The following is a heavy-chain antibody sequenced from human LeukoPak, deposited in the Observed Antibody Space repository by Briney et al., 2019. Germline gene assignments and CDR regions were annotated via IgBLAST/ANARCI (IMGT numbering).Heavy chain of an antibody. V-gene: IGHV1-58*02. CDR3: AKDKGRREQLVYFDY. CDR2: IVVGSGNT. J-gene: IGHJ4*02. CDR1: GFTFTSSA. Sequence: GASVKVSCKASGFTFTSSAMQWVRQARGQRLEWIGWIVVGSGNTNYAQKFQERVTITRDMSTSTAYMELSSLRSEDTAVYYCAKDKGRREQLVYFDYWGQGTLVTVSS. D-gene: IGHD6-6*01.